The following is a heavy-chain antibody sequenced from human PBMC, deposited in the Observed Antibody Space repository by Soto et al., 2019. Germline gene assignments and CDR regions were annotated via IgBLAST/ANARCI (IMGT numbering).Heavy chain of an antibody. CDR1: GYTLGSDY. V-gene: IGHV1-46*01. CDR2: VMPASGIT. CDR3: AREILGRMDF. J-gene: IGHJ4*02. Sequence: QVRLVQSGSEVKKPGASVKVSCKASGYTLGSDYVHWVRQARGQGLEWMGMVMPASGITLYAQTFLDTVTLPRDTSTRTVYMELTNLQSADTAIYYCAREILGRMDFWGQGTLVTVSS. D-gene: IGHD3-16*01.